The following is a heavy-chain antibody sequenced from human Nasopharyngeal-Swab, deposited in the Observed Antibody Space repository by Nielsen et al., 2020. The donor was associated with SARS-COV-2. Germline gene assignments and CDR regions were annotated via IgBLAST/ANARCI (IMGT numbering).Heavy chain of an antibody. CDR2: ISYDGSNK. D-gene: IGHD6-19*01. J-gene: IGHJ6*02. CDR3: AREYSGWIPYYYYGMDV. V-gene: IGHV3-30-3*01. Sequence: GESLKISCAASGFTFSSYAMHWVRQAPGKGLEWVAVISYDGSNKFYADSVKGRFTISRDNSKNTLYLQMNSLRAEDTAVYYCAREYSGWIPYYYYGMDVWGQGTTVTVSS. CDR1: GFTFSSYA.